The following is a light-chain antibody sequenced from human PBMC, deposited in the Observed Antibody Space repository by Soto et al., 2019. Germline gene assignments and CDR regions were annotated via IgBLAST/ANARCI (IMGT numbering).Light chain of an antibody. J-gene: IGLJ3*02. CDR2: RNN. V-gene: IGLV1-47*01. CDR3: AAWDDSLSGL. Sequence: QAVVTQPPSASGTPGQRVTISCSGSSSNIGSNYVYWYQQLPGTAPKLLIYRNNQRPSGVPDRFSGSKSGTSASLAISGLRSEDEADYYCAAWDDSLSGLFGGGTKLT. CDR1: SSNIGSNY.